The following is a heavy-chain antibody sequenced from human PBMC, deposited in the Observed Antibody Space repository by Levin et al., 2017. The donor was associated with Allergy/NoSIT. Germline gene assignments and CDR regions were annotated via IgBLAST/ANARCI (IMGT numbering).Heavy chain of an antibody. J-gene: IGHJ4*02. CDR2: ISTHNGNT. V-gene: IGHV1-18*01. CDR1: GYTFKNYG. Sequence: GESLKISCKASGYTFKNYGISWVRQAPGQGLEWMGWISTHNGNTNYAQSFQGRVTMTTDTFTSTADMELRSLISDDTAVYYFVTRSAYSYGHYYFDYWGQGTLVTVSS. D-gene: IGHD5-18*01. CDR3: VTRSAYSYGHYYFDY.